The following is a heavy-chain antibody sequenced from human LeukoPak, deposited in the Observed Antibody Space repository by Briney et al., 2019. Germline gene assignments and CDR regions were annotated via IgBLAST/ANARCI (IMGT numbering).Heavy chain of an antibody. CDR3: ARSLDYSSSWYSWFDP. J-gene: IGHJ5*02. CDR2: IYYSGTA. D-gene: IGHD6-13*01. Sequence: SETLSLTCTVSDGSPSSSIYYWGWIRQPPGKGLEWIGSIYYSGTAYYNPSLKSRGTISVDTSKNQFSLKLTSVTAADTAVYYCARSLDYSSSWYSWFDPWGQGTLVTVSS. CDR1: DGSPSSSIYY. V-gene: IGHV4-39*01.